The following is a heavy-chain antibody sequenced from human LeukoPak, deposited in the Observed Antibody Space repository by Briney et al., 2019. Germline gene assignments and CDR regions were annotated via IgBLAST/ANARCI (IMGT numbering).Heavy chain of an antibody. CDR2: MNPNSGNT. V-gene: IGHV1-8*03. CDR1: GYPFTRYD. D-gene: IGHD3-10*01. Sequence: ASVKVSCKASGYPFTRYDINWWRQATGQGVEGRGLMNPNSGNTGHAQKFQGRVTITRNTSISTAYMELSSLRSEDTAVYYCIRITMVRGAAFDYWGQGTLVTVSS. CDR3: IRITMVRGAAFDY. J-gene: IGHJ4*02.